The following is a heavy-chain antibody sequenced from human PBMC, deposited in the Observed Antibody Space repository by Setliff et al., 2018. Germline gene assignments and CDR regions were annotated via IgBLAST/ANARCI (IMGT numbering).Heavy chain of an antibody. CDR3: ARMSGFQYIDV. D-gene: IGHD3-3*01. J-gene: IGHJ6*03. V-gene: IGHV4-59*08. Sequence: SETLSLTCNVSGDSISAASIMAWIRQPPGKGLEFIGYVFYNGAAKYDPSLKSRVTISVDASKRQFSLKLTSVTAEDTAVYYCARMSGFQYIDVWDKGTTVTVSS. CDR1: GDSISAAS. CDR2: VFYNGAA.